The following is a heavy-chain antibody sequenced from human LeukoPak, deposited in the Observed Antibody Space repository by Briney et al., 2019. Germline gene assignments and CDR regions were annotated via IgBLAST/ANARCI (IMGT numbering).Heavy chain of an antibody. Sequence: KAGGSLRLSGAASGFTYSSYSMNWVRQAPGKGLEWVSSISSSSSYIYYADSVKGRFTISRDNAKNSLYLQMNSLRAEDTAVYYCARDGRGLPQPFDYWGQGTLVTVSS. V-gene: IGHV3-21*01. D-gene: IGHD5-18*01. CDR2: ISSSSSYI. CDR1: GFTYSSYS. CDR3: ARDGRGLPQPFDY. J-gene: IGHJ4*02.